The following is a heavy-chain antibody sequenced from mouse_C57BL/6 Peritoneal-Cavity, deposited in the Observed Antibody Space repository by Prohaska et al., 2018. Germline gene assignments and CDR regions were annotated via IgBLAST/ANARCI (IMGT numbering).Heavy chain of an antibody. V-gene: IGHV1-74*01. CDR2: IHPSDSDT. Sequence: QVQLQQPGAELVKPGASVKVSCKASGYTFTSYWMHWVKQRPGQGLEWIGRIHPSDSDTNYNQKFKGKSTLTVDKSSITAYMQLSSLTSEDSAVYYCAASITTVVAYYAMDYWGQGTSVTVSS. J-gene: IGHJ4*01. CDR3: AASITTVVAYYAMDY. D-gene: IGHD1-1*01. CDR1: GYTFTSYW.